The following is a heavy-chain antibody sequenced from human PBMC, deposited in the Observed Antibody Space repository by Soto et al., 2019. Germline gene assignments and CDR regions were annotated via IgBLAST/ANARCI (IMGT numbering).Heavy chain of an antibody. V-gene: IGHV1-18*01. CDR1: GYTFTNYG. D-gene: IGHD1-26*01. CDR2: ISAYNDDT. Sequence: GASVKVSCKTSGYTFTNYGISWVRQAPGQGLEWMGWISAYNDDTKYAQKLQGRVTMTTDTSTSTAYMELRSLRSDDTAVYYCARVYSVAEYSDDAFDIWGQGTMVTVSS. CDR3: ARVYSVAEYSDDAFDI. J-gene: IGHJ3*02.